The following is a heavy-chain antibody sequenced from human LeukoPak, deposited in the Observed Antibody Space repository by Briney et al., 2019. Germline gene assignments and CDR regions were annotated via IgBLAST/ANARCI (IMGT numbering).Heavy chain of an antibody. Sequence: ASVTVSCKASGGTFSSYAISWVRQAPGQGLEWMGGIIPIFGTANYAQKFQGRVTITADESTSTAYTELSSLRSEDTAVYYCARGRWVGTTQAYYLDFWGQGTLVTVSS. V-gene: IGHV1-69*13. CDR2: IIPIFGTA. CDR1: GGTFSSYA. J-gene: IGHJ4*02. D-gene: IGHD1-26*01. CDR3: ARGRWVGTTQAYYLDF.